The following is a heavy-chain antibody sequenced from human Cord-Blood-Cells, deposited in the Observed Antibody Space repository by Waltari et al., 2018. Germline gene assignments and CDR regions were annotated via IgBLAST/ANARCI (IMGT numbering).Heavy chain of an antibody. Sequence: QVQLVQAGAEVKKPGSSVKVSCKASGGTFSSYAISWVRQAPGQGLEWMGGIIPIFGTENYAQKFQGRVTITADESTRTAYMELSSLRAEDTAVYYCARDLRPYYGTEDDYWGQGTLVTVSS. CDR1: GGTFSSYA. V-gene: IGHV1-69*01. CDR2: IIPIFGTE. J-gene: IGHJ4*02. D-gene: IGHD3-3*01. CDR3: ARDLRPYYGTEDDY.